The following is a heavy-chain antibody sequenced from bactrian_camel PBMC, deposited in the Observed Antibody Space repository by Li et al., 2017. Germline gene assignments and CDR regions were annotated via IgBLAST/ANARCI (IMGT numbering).Heavy chain of an antibody. Sequence: QLVESGGGSVQAGGSLRLSCTASGFRLADSDMGWYRQVPGKECEGVAAIYGEADEAVHTNYADSVKGRFTISQDNAKNTLILQMNNLKPEDSGTYYCAAGLPMIYCSGHYDAGATGFGYWGQGTQ. CDR1: GFRLADSD. CDR2: IYGEADEAVHT. D-gene: IGHD2*01. J-gene: IGHJ6*01. CDR3: AAGLPMIYCSGHYDAGATGFGY. V-gene: IGHV3S63*01.